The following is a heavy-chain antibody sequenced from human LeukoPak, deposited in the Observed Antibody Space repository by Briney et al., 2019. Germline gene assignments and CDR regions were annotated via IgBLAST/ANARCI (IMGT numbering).Heavy chain of an antibody. CDR1: GGSISNGDYS. V-gene: IGHV4-30-2*01. Sequence: PSETLSLTCAVSGGSISNGDYSWSWIRQPPGKGLEWIGYIYQTGSVYYTPSLKSRVTISLDISKSQFSLRLSSVTAADTAVYYCARIIAAATTAAGTFDHWGQGTLVTVSS. D-gene: IGHD6-25*01. CDR2: IYQTGSV. J-gene: IGHJ4*02. CDR3: ARIIAAATTAAGTFDH.